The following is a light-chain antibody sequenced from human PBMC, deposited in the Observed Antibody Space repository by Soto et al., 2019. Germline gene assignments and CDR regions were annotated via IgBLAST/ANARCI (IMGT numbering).Light chain of an antibody. V-gene: IGLV1-47*01. Sequence: QSVLTQPPSASGTPGQRVTISCSGSSSNIGSNYVYWYQQLPGTAPKLLIYRNNQRRSGVPDRFSGSKSGTSASLAISGLRSEDEAEYYCAAWDDSLSGVVFGGGTKLTVL. J-gene: IGLJ2*01. CDR2: RNN. CDR1: SSNIGSNY. CDR3: AAWDDSLSGVV.